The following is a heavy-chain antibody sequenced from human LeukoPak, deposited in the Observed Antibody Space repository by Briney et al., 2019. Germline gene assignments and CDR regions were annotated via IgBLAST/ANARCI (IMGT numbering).Heavy chain of an antibody. Sequence: PSETLSLTCTVSGGSISSSSYYWGWIRQPPGKGLEWIGSIYYSGSTYYNPSLKSRVTISVDTSKNQFSLKLSSVTAADTAVYYCARVDSSNWYDSRGYFDQWGQGTLVTVSS. J-gene: IGHJ4*02. D-gene: IGHD6-13*01. CDR3: ARVDSSNWYDSRGYFDQ. CDR1: GGSISSSSYY. V-gene: IGHV4-39*07. CDR2: IYYSGST.